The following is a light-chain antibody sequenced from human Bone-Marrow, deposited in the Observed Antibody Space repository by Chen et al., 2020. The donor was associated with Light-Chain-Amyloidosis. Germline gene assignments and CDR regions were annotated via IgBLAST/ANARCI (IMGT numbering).Light chain of an antibody. V-gene: IGLV3-21*02. CDR3: QVWDRGSDRPV. J-gene: IGLJ3*02. CDR1: NIGPTS. CDR2: DNS. Sequence: SYVLTQPSSVSVSPGQTATIACGGTNIGPTSVHGFQQTPGQAPLLVVYDNSDRPSGIPERLSGSNSGNTATLTISRVEAGDEADYYCQVWDRGSDRPVFGGGTKLTVL.